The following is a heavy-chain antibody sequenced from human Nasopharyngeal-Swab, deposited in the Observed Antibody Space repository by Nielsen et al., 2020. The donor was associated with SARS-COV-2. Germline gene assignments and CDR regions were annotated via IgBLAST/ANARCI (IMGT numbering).Heavy chain of an antibody. D-gene: IGHD2-21*02. CDR1: GYTLTELS. Sequence: ASVKVSCKVSGYTLTELSMHWVRQAPGKGLEWMGGFDPEDGETIYAQKFQGRVTMTEDTSTDTAYMELSSLRSEDTAVYYCATGFPVVTAMPEYNHYTYYYYYGMDVWGQGTTVTASS. V-gene: IGHV1-24*01. J-gene: IGHJ6*02. CDR3: ATGFPVVTAMPEYNHYTYYYYYGMDV. CDR2: FDPEDGET.